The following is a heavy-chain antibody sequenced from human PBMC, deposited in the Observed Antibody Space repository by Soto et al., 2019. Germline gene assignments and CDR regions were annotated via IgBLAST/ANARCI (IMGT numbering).Heavy chain of an antibody. CDR1: GGSISSSSYY. D-gene: IGHD2-2*01. Sequence: PSETLSLTCTVSGGSISSSSYYRGWIRQPLGKGLEWIGSIYYSGSTYYNPSLKSRVTISVDTSKNQFSLKLSSVTAADTAVYYCARPKLGYCISTSCPPHNWFDPWGQGTLVTVSS. J-gene: IGHJ5*02. CDR2: IYYSGST. CDR3: ARPKLGYCISTSCPPHNWFDP. V-gene: IGHV4-39*01.